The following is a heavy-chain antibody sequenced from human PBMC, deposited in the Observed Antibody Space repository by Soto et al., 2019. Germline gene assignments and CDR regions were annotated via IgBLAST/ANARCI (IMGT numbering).Heavy chain of an antibody. CDR3: ARDRHSGYDSAYYGMDV. V-gene: IGHV3-11*01. CDR2: ISSSGSTI. Sequence: KSGGSLRLSCAASGFTFSDYYMSWIRQAPGKGLEWVSYISSSGSTIYYADSVKGRFTISRDNAKNSLYLQMNSLRAEDTAVYYCARDRHSGYDSAYYGMDVWGQGTTVTVSS. CDR1: GFTFSDYY. D-gene: IGHD5-12*01. J-gene: IGHJ6*02.